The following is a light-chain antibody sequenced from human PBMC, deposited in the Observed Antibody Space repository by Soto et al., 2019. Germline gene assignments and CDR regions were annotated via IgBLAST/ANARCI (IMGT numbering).Light chain of an antibody. CDR3: QQYNNWPPPLT. Sequence: EIVMTQSPATLSVSPGERATLSCRASQSVSSNLAWYQQKPGQAPRLLIYGASTRATGIPARFSGSGSGTAFTLTISSLQSEDFAVYYCQQYNNWPPPLTFGVGTKVEIK. CDR1: QSVSSN. J-gene: IGKJ4*01. V-gene: IGKV3-15*01. CDR2: GAS.